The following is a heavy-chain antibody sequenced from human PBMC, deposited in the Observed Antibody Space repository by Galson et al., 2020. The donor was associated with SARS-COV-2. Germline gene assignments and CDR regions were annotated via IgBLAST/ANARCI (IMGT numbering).Heavy chain of an antibody. D-gene: IGHD3-16*01. J-gene: IGHJ2*01. Sequence: GGSLRLSCAASGFTVSSNYMSWVRQAPGKGLEWVSVIYSGGSTYYADSVKGRFTISRDNAKNSSYLQVNSLRAEDTAVYYCARALGATPVYYWDFELCGRGTLFSVSS. CDR3: ARALGATPVYYWDFEL. CDR2: IYSGGST. V-gene: IGHV3-53*01. CDR1: GFTVSSNY.